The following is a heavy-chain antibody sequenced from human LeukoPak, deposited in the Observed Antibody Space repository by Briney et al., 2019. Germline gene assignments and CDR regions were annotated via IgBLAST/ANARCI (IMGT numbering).Heavy chain of an antibody. CDR3: ARGRTGYCSSTSCYDYYYYYMDV. V-gene: IGHV1-2*02. CDR1: GYTFTGYY. D-gene: IGHD2-2*01. J-gene: IGHJ6*03. CDR2: INPNSGGT. Sequence: ASVKVSCKASGYTFTGYYMHWVRQAPGQGLEWMGWINPNSGGTNYAQKFQGRVTMTRDTSISTAYMELSRLRYDDTAVYYCARGRTGYCSSTSCYDYYYYYMDVWGKGTTVTISS.